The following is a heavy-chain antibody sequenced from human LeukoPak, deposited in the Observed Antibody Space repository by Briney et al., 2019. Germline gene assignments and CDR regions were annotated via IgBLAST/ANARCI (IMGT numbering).Heavy chain of an antibody. CDR3: ARIITMVRGVIVYYFDY. Sequence: KPSETLSLTCAVYGGSFSGYYWSWIRQPPGKGLEWIGEINHSGSTNYNPSFKSRVTISVDTSKNQFSLKLSSVTAADTAVYYCARIITMVRGVIVYYFDYWGQGTLVTVSS. D-gene: IGHD3-10*01. J-gene: IGHJ4*02. CDR1: GGSFSGYY. V-gene: IGHV4-34*01. CDR2: INHSGST.